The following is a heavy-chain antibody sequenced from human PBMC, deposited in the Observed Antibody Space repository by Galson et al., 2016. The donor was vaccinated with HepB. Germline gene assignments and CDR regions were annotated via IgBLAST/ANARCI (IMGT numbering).Heavy chain of an antibody. CDR3: AGRPVYYRNNNWFDP. CDR1: GGSFSGSY. Sequence: SETLSLTCAVYGGSFSGSYWSWPRQSPGKGLEWIGEIYHSGTANYNPSLKSRFTMSVATSKSQFSLKLRSVTAADTAVYSCAGRPVYYRNNNWFDPWGQGTLVTVSS. J-gene: IGHJ5*02. V-gene: IGHV4-34*01. CDR2: IYHSGTA. D-gene: IGHD4-11*01.